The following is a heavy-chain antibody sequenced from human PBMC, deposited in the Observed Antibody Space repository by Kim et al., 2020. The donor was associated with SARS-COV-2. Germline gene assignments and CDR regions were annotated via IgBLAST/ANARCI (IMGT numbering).Heavy chain of an antibody. V-gene: IGHV4-39*01. J-gene: IGHJ4*02. CDR1: GASLRLLFPS. CDR2: VYHSGTT. CDR3: ARLPHDSSGYVDC. Sequence: SAPLSLPFTFSGASLRLLFPSFVLLLQPPGKGLEWIGSVYHSGTTYDSPSLKSRVTVSVDTSKNEFSLKVTSVTAADTAVYFCARLPHDSSGYVDCWGQGILVTVSS. D-gene: IGHD3-22*01.